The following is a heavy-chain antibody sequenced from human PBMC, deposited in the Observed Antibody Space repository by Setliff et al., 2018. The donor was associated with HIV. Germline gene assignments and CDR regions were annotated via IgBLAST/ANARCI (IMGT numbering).Heavy chain of an antibody. CDR2: INPSIVST. J-gene: IGHJ6*03. D-gene: IGHD1-1*01. CDR3: ARNPQPTGTPDYYYYYYMDV. CDR1: GHSFTTYF. V-gene: IGHV1-46*01. Sequence: ASVKVSCKASGHSFTTYFLHWVRQAPGQGLEWMGIINPSIVSTTYAEKFQGRVAMTRDTSTGTVYMELSSLRSEDTAVYYCARNPQPTGTPDYYYYYYMDVWGKGTTVTVSS.